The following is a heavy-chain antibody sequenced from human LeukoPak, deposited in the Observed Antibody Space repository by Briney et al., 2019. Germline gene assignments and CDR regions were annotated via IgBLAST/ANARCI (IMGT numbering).Heavy chain of an antibody. CDR3: ARVAEDGYVDY. V-gene: IGHV4-59*01. CDR1: VGSISSYY. D-gene: IGHD5-24*01. J-gene: IGHJ4*02. Sequence: PSETLSLTCTVSVGSISSYYWSLIRQPPGKGLEGVGDIYYSGGTNYNPSLKSRVTISVDTSKNQFSLKLSSVTAADTAVYYCARVAEDGYVDYWGQGTLVTVSS. CDR2: IYYSGGT.